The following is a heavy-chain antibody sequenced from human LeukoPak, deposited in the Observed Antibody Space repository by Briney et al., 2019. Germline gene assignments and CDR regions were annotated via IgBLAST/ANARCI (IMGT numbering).Heavy chain of an antibody. V-gene: IGHV4-39*01. Sequence: SETLSLTCTVSGGSISSSSYYWGWIRQPPGKGLEWIGSIYYSGSTYYNPSLKSRVTISVDTSKNQFSLQVTAVTAADTAVYYCARRVRSADHRCDFWGQGTLVTVSS. J-gene: IGHJ4*02. CDR2: IYYSGST. D-gene: IGHD1-14*01. CDR3: ARRVRSADHRCDF. CDR1: GGSISSSSYY.